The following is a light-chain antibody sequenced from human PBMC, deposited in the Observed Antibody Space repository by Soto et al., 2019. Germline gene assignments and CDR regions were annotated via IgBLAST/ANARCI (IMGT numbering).Light chain of an antibody. CDR2: EAS. CDR1: QSITNW. J-gene: IGKJ3*01. V-gene: IGKV1-5*01. Sequence: DIQMTQSPSTLSASVGDRVTITCRASQSITNWLAWYQQKQGKAPKLLVYEASSLESGVPSRFSGSGPGTEFHLTISRLQTDDFATYYCQQYNRYSPLTFGPGNKVDIK. CDR3: QQYNRYSPLT.